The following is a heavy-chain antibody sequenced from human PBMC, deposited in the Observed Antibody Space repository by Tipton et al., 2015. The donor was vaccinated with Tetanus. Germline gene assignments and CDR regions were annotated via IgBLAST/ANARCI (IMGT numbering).Heavy chain of an antibody. CDR3: ARAHCTDGVCNFDF. Sequence: VQLVQSGGEVKKPGESLKISCKGSGYIFNNYWIGWVRQKPGKGLEWMGTIYPGDSDTRYSPSFQGQVTIPVDKSINTAYLQWSSLKASDTSMFYCARAHCTDGVCNFDFWGQGALVTVAS. V-gene: IGHV5-51*01. D-gene: IGHD2-8*01. J-gene: IGHJ4*02. CDR1: GYIFNNYW. CDR2: IYPGDSDT.